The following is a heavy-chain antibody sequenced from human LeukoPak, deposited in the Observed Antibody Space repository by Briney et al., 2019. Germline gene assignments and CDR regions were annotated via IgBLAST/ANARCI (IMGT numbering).Heavy chain of an antibody. J-gene: IGHJ4*02. CDR2: IKQDGSEK. V-gene: IGHV3-7*01. Sequence: GGSLRLSCAASGFTFSSYVMSWVRQAPGKGLEWVANIKQDGSEKYYVDSVKGRFTISRDNAKNSLYLQMNSLRAEDTAVYYCARVGPLIDGCCSSTKPLDYWGQGTLVTVSS. CDR1: GFTFSSYV. CDR3: ARVGPLIDGCCSSTKPLDY. D-gene: IGHD2-2*01.